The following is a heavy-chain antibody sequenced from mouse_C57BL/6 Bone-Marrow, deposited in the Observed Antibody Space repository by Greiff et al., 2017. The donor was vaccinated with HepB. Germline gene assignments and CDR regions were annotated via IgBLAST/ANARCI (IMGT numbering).Heavy chain of an antibody. Sequence: QVQLKQPGAELVKPGASVKMSCKASGYTFTSYWITWVKQRPGQGLEWIGDIYPGSGSTNYNKKFKSKATLTVDTSSSTAYMQLSSLTSEDSAVYYCARGWLRRRTWFAYWGQGTLVTVSA. CDR1: GYTFTSYW. CDR3: ARGWLRRRTWFAY. CDR2: IYPGSGST. D-gene: IGHD2-2*01. V-gene: IGHV1-55*01. J-gene: IGHJ3*01.